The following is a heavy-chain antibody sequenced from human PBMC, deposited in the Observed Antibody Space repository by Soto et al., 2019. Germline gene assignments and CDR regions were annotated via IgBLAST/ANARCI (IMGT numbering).Heavy chain of an antibody. CDR3: ARGGAAAALFDY. J-gene: IGHJ4*02. CDR2: INPSGGST. D-gene: IGHD6-13*01. Sequence: GASVKVSCKASGYTFTSFYIHWGRQAPGQGLEWMGIINPSGGSTSYAQKFQGRVTMTRDTSTSTVYMELSSLRSEDTAVYYCARGGAAAALFDYWGQGTLVTVSS. V-gene: IGHV1-46*03. CDR1: GYTFTSFY.